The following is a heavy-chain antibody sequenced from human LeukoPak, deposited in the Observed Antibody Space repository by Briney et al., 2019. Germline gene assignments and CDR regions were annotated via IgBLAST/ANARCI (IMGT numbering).Heavy chain of an antibody. CDR1: GGSFSGYF. Sequence: PSETLSLTCAVYGGSFSGYFWSWLRQPPGKGLEWIGEINHSGSTNYNPPLKSRVTMSVDTSKNQFSLTLSSVTAADTAVYYCARVGPRYSGSYRGDYFDYWGQGTLVTVSS. CDR2: INHSGST. J-gene: IGHJ4*02. CDR3: ARVGPRYSGSYRGDYFDY. V-gene: IGHV4-34*01. D-gene: IGHD1-26*01.